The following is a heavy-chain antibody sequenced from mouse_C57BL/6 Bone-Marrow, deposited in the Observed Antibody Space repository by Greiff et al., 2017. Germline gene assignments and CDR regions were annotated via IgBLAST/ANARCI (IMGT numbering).Heavy chain of an antibody. CDR2: IDPSDSYT. CDR3: ARVWDGWYFEV. V-gene: IGHV1-69*01. CDR1: GYTFTSYW. J-gene: IGHJ1*03. D-gene: IGHD4-1*01. Sequence: VQLQQPGAELVMPGASVKLSCKASGYTFTSYWMHWVKQRPGQGLEWIGEIDPSDSYTNYNQKFKGKSTLTVDKSSSTAYMQLSSLTSEDSAVYYCARVWDGWYFEVWGTGTTVTVSS.